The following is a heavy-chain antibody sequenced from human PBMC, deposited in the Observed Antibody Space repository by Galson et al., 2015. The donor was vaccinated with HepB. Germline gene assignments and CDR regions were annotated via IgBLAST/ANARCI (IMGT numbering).Heavy chain of an antibody. Sequence: SPRLSCAASGFTFSTYSMNWVRQAPGKGLEWVSSISGSGSYIYYADSLKGRFTISRDNAKNSLFLQMNSLRVEDTAVYYCARDSPLDSGSEGAFDIWGQGTMATVSS. CDR1: GFTFSTYS. CDR3: ARDSPLDSGSEGAFDI. CDR2: ISGSGSYI. J-gene: IGHJ3*02. V-gene: IGHV3-21*01. D-gene: IGHD1-26*01.